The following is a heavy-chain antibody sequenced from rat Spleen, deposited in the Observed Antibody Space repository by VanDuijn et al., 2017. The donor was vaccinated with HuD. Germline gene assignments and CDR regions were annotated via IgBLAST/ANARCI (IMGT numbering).Heavy chain of an antibody. Sequence: EVQLVESGGGLVQPGRSLKLSCVASGFTFSNYWMYWVRQAPGKGLEWVSSISSDGINTYYPDSVKGRFTISRDNAENTVYLQMNSLRSEDTATYFCGKDMNYFSTYPFYLMGAWGQGTSVTVSS. V-gene: IGHV5-58*01. D-gene: IGHD1-2*01. J-gene: IGHJ4*01. CDR3: GKDMNYFSTYPFYLMGA. CDR2: ISSDGINT. CDR1: GFTFSNYW.